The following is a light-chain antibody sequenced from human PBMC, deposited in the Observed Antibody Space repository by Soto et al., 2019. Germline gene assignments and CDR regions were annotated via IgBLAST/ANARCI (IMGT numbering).Light chain of an antibody. CDR3: QQSYNTLFT. Sequence: DIQMTQSPSSLSASVGDRVTITCRASQSISSYLHWYQQKPGKAPKLLIYAASSLQSGVPLRFSGSGSGTDFTLTISSLQPEDFATYYCQQSYNTLFTFGPGTKVDIK. CDR2: AAS. J-gene: IGKJ3*01. CDR1: QSISSY. V-gene: IGKV1-39*01.